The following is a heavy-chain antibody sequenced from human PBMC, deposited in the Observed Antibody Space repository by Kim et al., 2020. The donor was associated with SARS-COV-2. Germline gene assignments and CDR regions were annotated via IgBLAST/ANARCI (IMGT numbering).Heavy chain of an antibody. D-gene: IGHD3-16*01. Sequence: DAVKGRFTISSDNSKDTLYLQMNSLRAEDTAVYYCARDRVTYAYIGYFDYWGQGTLVTVSS. V-gene: IGHV3-30*01. CDR3: ARDRVTYAYIGYFDY. J-gene: IGHJ4*02.